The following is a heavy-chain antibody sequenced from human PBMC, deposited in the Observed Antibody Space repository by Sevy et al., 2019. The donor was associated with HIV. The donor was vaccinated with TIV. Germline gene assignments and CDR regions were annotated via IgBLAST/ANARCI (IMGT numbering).Heavy chain of an antibody. D-gene: IGHD6-19*01. CDR2: IWYDGSNK. Sequence: GGSLRLSCAASGFTFSSYGMHWVRQAPGKGLEWVAVIWYDGSNKYYADSVKGRFTISRDNSKNTLYLQMNSLRAEATAVYYCARAIREQWPRCGMDVWGQGTTVTVSS. J-gene: IGHJ6*02. CDR1: GFTFSSYG. V-gene: IGHV3-33*01. CDR3: ARAIREQWPRCGMDV.